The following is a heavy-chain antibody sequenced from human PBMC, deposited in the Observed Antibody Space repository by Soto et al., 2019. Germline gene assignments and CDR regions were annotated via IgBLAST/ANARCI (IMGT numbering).Heavy chain of an antibody. V-gene: IGHV3-30*18. J-gene: IGHJ5*02. Sequence: GGSLRLSCKFSGFTFTSYGMHWVRQAPGKGLEWVAIISYDGSNKLYAASVEGRFTISRDNSKNTVYLQMNSLRPEDTAMYYCAKFSDIDGPGMGDRFNPWGMGSLVTVSS. CDR2: ISYDGSNK. D-gene: IGHD5-12*01. CDR3: AKFSDIDGPGMGDRFNP. CDR1: GFTFTSYG.